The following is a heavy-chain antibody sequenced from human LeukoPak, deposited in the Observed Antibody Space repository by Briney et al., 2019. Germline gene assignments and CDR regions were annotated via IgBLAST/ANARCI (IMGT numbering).Heavy chain of an antibody. CDR1: GFTFSGSA. CDR3: TRPLWGYSGYDSTRQDY. D-gene: IGHD5-12*01. V-gene: IGHV3-73*01. CDR2: IRIKANSYAT. J-gene: IGHJ4*02. Sequence: GGSLRLSCAASGFTFSGSAMHWVRQASGKGLEWVGRIRIKANSYATAYAASVKGRFTIARDDSKNTAYLQMHSLKTEDTAVYYCTRPLWGYSGYDSTRQDYWGQGTLVTVSS.